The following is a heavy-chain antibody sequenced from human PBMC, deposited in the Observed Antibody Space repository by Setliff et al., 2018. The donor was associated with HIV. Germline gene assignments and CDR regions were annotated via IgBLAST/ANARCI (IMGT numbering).Heavy chain of an antibody. Sequence: SETLSLTCTVSGGSISSYYWNWIRQPPGRGLEWIGFIYSSGSTNYNPSLKSRVTMSVDTSRNQFSLKLSSVTAADTAVYYCARVTDDYSRYFYYMDVWGKGTTVTSP. CDR2: IYSSGST. V-gene: IGHV4-59*01. CDR1: GGSISSYY. CDR3: ARVTDDYSRYFYYMDV. D-gene: IGHD4-4*01. J-gene: IGHJ6*03.